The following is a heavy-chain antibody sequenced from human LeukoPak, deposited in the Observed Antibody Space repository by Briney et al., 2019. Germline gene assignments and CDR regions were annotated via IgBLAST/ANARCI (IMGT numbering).Heavy chain of an antibody. CDR2: IYPSDSDT. Sequence: GESLKISCKGSGYIFTSYWIGWVRPMPGKGLEWMGIIYPSDSDTRYSPSFQGQVTISADKSITTAYLQWSSLKASDAAMYYCARSYGPTHSDYWGQGTLVTVSS. CDR3: ARSYGPTHSDY. CDR1: GYIFTSYW. J-gene: IGHJ4*02. V-gene: IGHV5-51*01. D-gene: IGHD3-10*01.